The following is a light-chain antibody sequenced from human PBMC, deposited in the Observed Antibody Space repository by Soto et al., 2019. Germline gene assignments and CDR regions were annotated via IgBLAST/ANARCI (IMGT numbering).Light chain of an antibody. CDR1: QSISDW. J-gene: IGKJ4*01. Sequence: DIQMTQSPSTLSASVGDRVTITCRASQSISDWLAWHQQKPGKVPKVLIYKASNLEGGVPSRFSGSGSGTEFTLTISSLQPEDVATYFCHRYNSVPLTFGGGTKVDIK. CDR3: HRYNSVPLT. V-gene: IGKV1-5*03. CDR2: KAS.